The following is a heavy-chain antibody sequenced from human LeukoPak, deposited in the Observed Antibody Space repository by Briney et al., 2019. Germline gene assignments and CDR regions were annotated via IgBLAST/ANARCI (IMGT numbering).Heavy chain of an antibody. CDR1: GGSFSGYY. V-gene: IGHV4-34*01. CDR2: INHSGST. D-gene: IGHD6-6*01. J-gene: IGHJ4*02. Sequence: SETLSLTCAVYGGSFSGYYWSWIRQPPGKGLEWIGEINHSGSTNYNPSLKSRVTISVDTSKNQFSLKLSSVTAADTAVYYCARGVAARAYGYSGQGTLVTVSS. CDR3: ARGVAARAYGY.